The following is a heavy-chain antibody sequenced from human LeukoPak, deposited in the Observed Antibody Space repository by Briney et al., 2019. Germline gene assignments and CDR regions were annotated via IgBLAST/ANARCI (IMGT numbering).Heavy chain of an antibody. V-gene: IGHV4-4*07. CDR1: GGSISSYY. D-gene: IGHD2-2*01. J-gene: IGHJ4*02. CDR2: IYTSGST. Sequence: SETLSLTCTVSGGSISSYYWSWIRQPAGKGLEWIGRIYTSGSTDYNPSLKSRVTMSLDTSKNQFSLRLSSVTAADTAVYYCARLGYQLLRYFDYWGQGTLVTVSS. CDR3: ARLGYQLLRYFDY.